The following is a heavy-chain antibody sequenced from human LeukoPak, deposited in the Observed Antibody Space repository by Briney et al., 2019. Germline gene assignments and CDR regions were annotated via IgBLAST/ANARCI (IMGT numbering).Heavy chain of an antibody. CDR3: ASLYCSGGSCYLGFDY. CDR1: GYTFTSYG. D-gene: IGHD2-15*01. Sequence: ASVKVSCKASGYTFTSYGISWVRQAPGQGLEWMGWISAYNGNTSYAQKLQGRVTMTTDTSTSTAYMELRSLRSDDTAVYYCASLYCSGGSCYLGFDYWGQGTLVTVSS. J-gene: IGHJ4*02. CDR2: ISAYNGNT. V-gene: IGHV1-18*01.